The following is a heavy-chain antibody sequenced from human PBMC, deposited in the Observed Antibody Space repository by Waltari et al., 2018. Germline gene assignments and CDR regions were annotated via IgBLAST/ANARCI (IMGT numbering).Heavy chain of an antibody. V-gene: IGHV3-49*04. J-gene: IGHJ4*02. D-gene: IGHD5-12*01. Sequence: EVQLVESGGGLVQPGRSLRLSCTASGFTFGDYAMSWVRQAPGKGLEWVGFIRSKAYGGTTEYAASVKGRFTISREDSKSIAYLQMNSLKTEDTAVYYCTGQYSGYDLFDYWGQGTLVTVSS. CDR2: IRSKAYGGTT. CDR1: GFTFGDYA. CDR3: TGQYSGYDLFDY.